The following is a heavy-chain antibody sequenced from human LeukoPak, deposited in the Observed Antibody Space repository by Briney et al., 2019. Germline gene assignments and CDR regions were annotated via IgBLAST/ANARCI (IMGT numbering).Heavy chain of an antibody. CDR3: ARGDAYALNY. Sequence: PGGSLRLSCGASGFSFRSYWMHWVRQAPGKGLVWVSRINNDGSTTADADSAKGRFTITRDNAKNTLYLQMNSLRAEDTAVYYCARGDAYALNYWGQGTLVTVSS. CDR1: GFSFRSYW. J-gene: IGHJ4*02. CDR2: INNDGSTT. D-gene: IGHD2-2*01. V-gene: IGHV3-74*01.